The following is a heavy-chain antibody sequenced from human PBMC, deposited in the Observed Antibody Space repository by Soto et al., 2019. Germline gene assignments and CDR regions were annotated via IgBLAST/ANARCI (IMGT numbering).Heavy chain of an antibody. CDR2: IIPILGTA. V-gene: IGHV1-69*01. CDR1: GGTFSSYA. J-gene: IGHJ5*02. D-gene: IGHD5-18*01. Sequence: QVQLVQSGAEVTKPGSSVKVSCKASGGTFSSYAISWVRQAPGQGLEWMGGIIPILGTANCAQKFQGRVRMPADEATSTAYVELSSLRSEDTAVYYCAGNVVDTPNGRDWFAPWGQGTLVTVSS. CDR3: AGNVVDTPNGRDWFAP.